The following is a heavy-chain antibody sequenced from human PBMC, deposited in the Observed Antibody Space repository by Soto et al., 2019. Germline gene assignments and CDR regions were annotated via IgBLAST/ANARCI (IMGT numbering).Heavy chain of an antibody. CDR1: GGSISSYY. D-gene: IGHD5-12*01. CDR2: IYYSGST. CDR3: ARNKREMATRFDY. J-gene: IGHJ4*02. Sequence: SETLSLTCTVSGGSISSYYWSWIRQPPGKGLEWIGYIYYSGSTNYNPSLKSRVTISVDTSKNQFSLKLSSVTAADTAVYYCARNKREMATRFDYWGQGTLVTVS. V-gene: IGHV4-59*01.